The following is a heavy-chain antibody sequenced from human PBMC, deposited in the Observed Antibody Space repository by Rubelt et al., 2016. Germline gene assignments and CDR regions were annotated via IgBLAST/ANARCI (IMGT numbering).Heavy chain of an antibody. J-gene: IGHJ4*02. CDR2: IKQDETER. D-gene: IGHD3-16*02. Sequence: EVQVVESGGGLVQPGGSLRLSCAVSGITFSNYWMSWVRQAPGKGLEWVANIKQDETERYYVDSVKGRFTISRDNAKNLLFLEMSSRIAEDTAVYYCASNSRGSYLYNYFDYWGQGTLVTVSS. V-gene: IGHV3-7*02. CDR3: ASNSRGSYLYNYFDY. CDR1: GITFSNYW.